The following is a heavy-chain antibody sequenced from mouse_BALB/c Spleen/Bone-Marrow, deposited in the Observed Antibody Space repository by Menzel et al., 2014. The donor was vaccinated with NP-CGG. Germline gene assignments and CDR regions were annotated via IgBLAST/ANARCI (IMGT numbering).Heavy chain of an antibody. CDR2: ISSGSSTI. CDR3: TRGGNWDDFDY. J-gene: IGHJ2*01. D-gene: IGHD4-1*01. V-gene: IGHV5-17*02. CDR1: GFTFSSFG. Sequence: DVKLVESGGGLVQPGGSRKLSCAASGFTFSSFGMHWVRQAPEKGLEWVAYISSGSSTIFYADTVKGRFTVSRDSPKNTLFLQMTSLRSEDTAMYYCTRGGNWDDFDYWGQGTTLTVSS.